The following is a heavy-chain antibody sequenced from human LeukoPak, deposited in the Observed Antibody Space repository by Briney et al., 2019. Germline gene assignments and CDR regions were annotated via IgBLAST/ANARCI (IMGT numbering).Heavy chain of an antibody. CDR3: AKDLPYDSSGYFGFVDDY. J-gene: IGHJ4*02. Sequence: KAGGSLRLSCAASGFTFSSYAMHWVRQAPGKGLEWVAVISYDGSNKYYADSVKGRFTISRDNSKNTLYLQMNSLRAEDTAVYYCAKDLPYDSSGYFGFVDDYWGQGTLVTVSS. CDR2: ISYDGSNK. D-gene: IGHD3-22*01. V-gene: IGHV3-30-3*01. CDR1: GFTFSSYA.